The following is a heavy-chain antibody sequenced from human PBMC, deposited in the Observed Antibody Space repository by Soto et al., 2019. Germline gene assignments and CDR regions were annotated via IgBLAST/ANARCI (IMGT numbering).Heavy chain of an antibody. CDR3: ARDDEGEPNAFDV. CDR1: GFSISRYG. V-gene: IGHV3-33*01. CDR2: IYDNGSKQ. Sequence: QAQLVESGGGVVQPGRSLRLSCAASGFSISRYGMHWVRQAPGRGLEWVALIYDNGSKQYYTDSVKGRFTSSRDNAKNTLFLEMNVLRAEDTAVYYCARDDEGEPNAFDVWGQGTMVTVSS. J-gene: IGHJ3*01. D-gene: IGHD3-16*01.